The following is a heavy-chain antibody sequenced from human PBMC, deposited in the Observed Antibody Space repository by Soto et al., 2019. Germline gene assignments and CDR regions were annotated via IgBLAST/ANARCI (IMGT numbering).Heavy chain of an antibody. D-gene: IGHD3-3*01. J-gene: IGHJ5*02. V-gene: IGHV4-59*01. CDR2: IYYSRST. Sequence: SETLSLTCTVSGGSINSYYWSWIRQPPGKGLEWIGYIYYSRSTNYNPSLKSRVTISVDTSKNQFSLKISSVTAADTAVYYCAKVNDFWTGYYSTNWFDPWGQGTLVTVSS. CDR1: GGSINSYY. CDR3: AKVNDFWTGYYSTNWFDP.